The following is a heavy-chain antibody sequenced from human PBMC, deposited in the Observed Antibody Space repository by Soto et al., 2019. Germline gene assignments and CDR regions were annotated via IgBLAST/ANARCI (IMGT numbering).Heavy chain of an antibody. V-gene: IGHV3-48*01. J-gene: IGHJ6*03. CDR1: GFTFSSYS. Sequence: GGSLRLSCAASGFTFSSYSMNWVRQAPGKGLEWVSYISSSSSTIYYADSVKGRFTISRDNAKNSLYLQMNSLRAEDTAVYYCARDSSMILANQQNHYYYYYKDVWGKGTTVTVS. D-gene: IGHD3-16*01. CDR2: ISSSSSTI. CDR3: ARDSSMILANQQNHYYYYYKDV.